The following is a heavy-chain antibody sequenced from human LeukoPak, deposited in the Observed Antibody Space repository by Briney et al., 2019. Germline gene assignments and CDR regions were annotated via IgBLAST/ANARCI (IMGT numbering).Heavy chain of an antibody. J-gene: IGHJ6*04. CDR3: ARDDAATARASGMDV. CDR1: GFTFSSDS. CDR2: ISESGTYI. D-gene: IGHD6-6*01. Sequence: GGSLRLSCVASGFTFSSDSMNWVRQAPGKGLEWVSYISESGTYIYYAKSVKGRFTISRDNAKNSLHLQMTSLRGENTAVYYGARDDAATARASGMDVSGKGNTVTVSS. V-gene: IGHV3-21*01.